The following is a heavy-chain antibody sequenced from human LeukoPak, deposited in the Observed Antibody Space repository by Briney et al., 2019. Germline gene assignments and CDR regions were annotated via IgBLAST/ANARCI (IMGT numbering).Heavy chain of an antibody. D-gene: IGHD1-26*01. Sequence: SQTLSLTCAISGDSVSSNSAAWNWIRQSPSRGLEWLGRTYYRSKWYNDYAVSVKSRITINPDTSKNQFSLQLNSVTPEDTAVYYCARDRGVKTIVGATGFDYWGQGTLVTVSS. J-gene: IGHJ4*02. CDR1: GDSVSSNSAA. CDR2: TYYRSKWYN. V-gene: IGHV6-1*01. CDR3: ARDRGVKTIVGATGFDY.